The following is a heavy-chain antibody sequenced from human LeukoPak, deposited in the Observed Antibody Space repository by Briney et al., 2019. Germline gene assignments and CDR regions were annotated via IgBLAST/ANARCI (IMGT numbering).Heavy chain of an antibody. Sequence: GGSLRLSCAASGFTFSNYAMNWVRQAPGKGLEWVSSISGDYTDIYSADSVKGRLPISRDNAKNSLYLQMNSLTAEDTAVYYCARRGYYDSSGYDCWGQGTLVTVSS. CDR3: ARRGYYDSSGYDC. J-gene: IGHJ4*02. V-gene: IGHV3-21*01. D-gene: IGHD3-22*01. CDR1: GFTFSNYA. CDR2: ISGDYTDI.